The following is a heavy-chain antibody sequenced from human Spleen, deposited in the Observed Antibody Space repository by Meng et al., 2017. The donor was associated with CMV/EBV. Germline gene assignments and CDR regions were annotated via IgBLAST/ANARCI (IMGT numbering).Heavy chain of an antibody. J-gene: IGHJ4*02. CDR1: GYTFTSYG. Sequence: ASVKVSCKASGYTFTSYGISWVRQAPGQGLEWMGHINPKTGDTKYAQKFAGRVSMTRDTSIATVYMELSSLRSDDTAFYYCTRRPLGSTRPFDYWGQGTLVTVSS. CDR2: INPKTGDT. D-gene: IGHD1-26*01. CDR3: TRRPLGSTRPFDY. V-gene: IGHV1-2*06.